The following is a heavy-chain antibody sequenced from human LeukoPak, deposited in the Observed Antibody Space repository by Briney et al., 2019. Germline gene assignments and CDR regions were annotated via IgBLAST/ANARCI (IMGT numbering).Heavy chain of an antibody. CDR3: ARRSASCSGGSCYPDAFDI. J-gene: IGHJ3*02. CDR2: INPGGGST. V-gene: IGHV1-46*03. D-gene: IGHD2-15*01. CDR1: GYTFTSYY. Sequence: ASVKVSCKASGYTFTSYYMHWVRQAPGQGLEWMGIINPGGGSTSYAQKFQGRVTMTRDTSTSTVYMELSSLRSEDTAVYYCARRSASCSGGSCYPDAFDIWGQGTMVTVSS.